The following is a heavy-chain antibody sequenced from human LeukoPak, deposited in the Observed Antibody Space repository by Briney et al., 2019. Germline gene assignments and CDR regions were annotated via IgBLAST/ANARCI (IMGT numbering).Heavy chain of an antibody. Sequence: PGGSLGLFCAASGLTFRSYSMNWVRHARGKGLVEVSAISKSSSYKFYTDSVKGRFHNSRDNDKNSLYLQMNSLRAEDTAVYYCARGWQLVRYYFYYWGQGALVTDS. CDR3: ARGWQLVRYYFYY. V-gene: IGHV3-21*01. CDR1: GLTFRSYS. D-gene: IGHD6-6*01. CDR2: ISKSSSYK. J-gene: IGHJ4*02.